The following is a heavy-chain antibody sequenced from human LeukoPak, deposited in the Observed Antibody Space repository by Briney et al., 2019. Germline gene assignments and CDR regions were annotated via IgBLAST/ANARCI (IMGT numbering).Heavy chain of an antibody. J-gene: IGHJ5*02. CDR3: AREASRLLWSWFDP. CDR1: GGSISSYY. Sequence: SETLSLTCTVSGGSISSYYWSWIRQPPGKGLEWIGYIYYSGSTNYNPSLKSRVTISVDTSKNQFSLKLSSVTAADTAVYYCAREASRLLWSWFDPWAREPWSPSPQ. V-gene: IGHV4-59*12. CDR2: IYYSGST. D-gene: IGHD2-2*01.